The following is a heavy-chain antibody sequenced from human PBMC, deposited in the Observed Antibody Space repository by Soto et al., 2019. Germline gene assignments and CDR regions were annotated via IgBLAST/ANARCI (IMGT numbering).Heavy chain of an antibody. V-gene: IGHV1-69*13. CDR2: IIPIFGTA. CDR1: GGSFSSYA. J-gene: IGHJ6*01. D-gene: IGHD3-3*01. Sequence: PAKLYCKASGGSFSSYAISRVRQAPGQGLEWMGGIIPIFGTANYAQKVQGRVTITADESTSTAYMDLSSLRSEVTAVDCGARESGYTCGFHDLDVSGEAT. CDR3: ARESGYTCGFHDLDV.